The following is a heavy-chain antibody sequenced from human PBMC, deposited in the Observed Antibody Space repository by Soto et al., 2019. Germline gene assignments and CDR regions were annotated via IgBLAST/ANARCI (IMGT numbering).Heavy chain of an antibody. CDR1: GYTFTSYG. J-gene: IGHJ6*02. CDR3: ARGSSSSWYGTDYYYGMDV. CDR2: ISAYNGNT. Sequence: ASVKVSCKASGYTFTSYGISWVRQAPGQGLEWMGWISAYNGNTNYAQKLQGRVTMTTDTSTSTAYMELRSLRSDDTAVYYCARGSSSSWYGTDYYYGMDVWGQGTTLTVSS. V-gene: IGHV1-18*04. D-gene: IGHD6-13*01.